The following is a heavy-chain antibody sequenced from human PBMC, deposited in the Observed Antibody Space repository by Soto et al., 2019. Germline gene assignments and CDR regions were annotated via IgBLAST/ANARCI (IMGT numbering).Heavy chain of an antibody. J-gene: IGHJ4*02. CDR1: GFTVSSNY. Sequence: EVQLVETGGGLIQPGGSLRLSCAASGFTVSSNYMSWVRQAPGKGLEWVSVIYSGGSTYYADSVKGRFTISRDNSKNTLYLQMNSLRAEDTAVYYCARVYDSSGYYLSYWGQGTLVTVSS. D-gene: IGHD3-22*01. CDR2: IYSGGST. CDR3: ARVYDSSGYYLSY. V-gene: IGHV3-53*02.